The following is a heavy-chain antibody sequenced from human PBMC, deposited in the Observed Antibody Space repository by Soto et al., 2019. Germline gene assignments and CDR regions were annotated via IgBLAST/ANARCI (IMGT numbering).Heavy chain of an antibody. D-gene: IGHD6-6*01. CDR1: GFTFSSYS. CDR2: ISSSSYI. J-gene: IGHJ4*02. Sequence: EVQLVESGGGLVKPGGSLRLSCAASGFTFSSYSMNWVRQAPGKGLEWVSSISSSSYIYYADSVKGRFTISRDNARNSLYLQMNSLRAEDTAVYYCARNRSYSSSPFDYWGQGTLVTVSS. V-gene: IGHV3-21*01. CDR3: ARNRSYSSSPFDY.